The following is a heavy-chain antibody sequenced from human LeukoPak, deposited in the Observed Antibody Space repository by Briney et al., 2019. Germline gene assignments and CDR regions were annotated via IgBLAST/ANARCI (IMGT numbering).Heavy chain of an antibody. CDR2: IYYSGRT. CDR1: GGSISSGGYS. D-gene: IGHD5-12*01. V-gene: IGHV4-30-4*07. Sequence: PSQTLSLTCAVSGGSISSGGYSWNWLRQPPGKGLEWIGYIYYSGRTYYNPSLKSRVTISVDTSKNHFSLKLSSVTAADTAMYYCAGGNIVATIDYWGQGTLVTVSS. CDR3: AGGNIVATIDY. J-gene: IGHJ4*02.